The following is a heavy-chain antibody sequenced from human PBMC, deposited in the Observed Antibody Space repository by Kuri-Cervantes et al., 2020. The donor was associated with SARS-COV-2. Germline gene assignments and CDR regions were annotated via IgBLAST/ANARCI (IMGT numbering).Heavy chain of an antibody. CDR2: ISGSGGAT. CDR3: AKVSDRSSPRGRFDP. V-gene: IGHV3-23*01. CDR1: GFTFSSYT. Sequence: GGSLRLSCAASGFTFSSYTMTWVRQAPGKGLEWVSGISGSGGATYYADSVKGRFTISRDNSKNTLYLQMNSLRAEDTAVYYCAKVSDRSSPRGRFDPWGQGTLVTVSS. J-gene: IGHJ5*02. D-gene: IGHD3-22*01.